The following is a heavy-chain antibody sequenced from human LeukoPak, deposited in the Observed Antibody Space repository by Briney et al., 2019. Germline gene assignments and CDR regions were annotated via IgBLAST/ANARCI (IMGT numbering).Heavy chain of an antibody. V-gene: IGHV4-61*02. D-gene: IGHD6-19*01. Sequence: SQTLSLTCTVSGGSISSGGYYWSWIRQPAGKGLEWIGRIYSSGSTNYKPSLKSRVTMSVDTSKNQVSLKLSSVTAADTAVYYCARDPSYSSGYFDIWGQGTLVTVFS. CDR1: GGSISSGGYY. CDR3: ARDPSYSSGYFDI. J-gene: IGHJ3*02. CDR2: IYSSGST.